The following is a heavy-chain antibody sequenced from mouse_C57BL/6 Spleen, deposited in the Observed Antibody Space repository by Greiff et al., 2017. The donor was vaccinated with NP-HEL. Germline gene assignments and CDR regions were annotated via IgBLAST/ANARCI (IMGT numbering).Heavy chain of an antibody. CDR1: GYSITSGYY. J-gene: IGHJ3*01. CDR3: ARENPNQAWFAY. CDR2: ISYDGSN. Sequence: EVKLQESGPGLVKPSQSLSLTCSVTGYSITSGYYWNWIRQFPGNKLEWMGYISYDGSNNYNPSLKNRISITRDTSKNQFFLKLNSVTTEDTATYYCARENPNQAWFAYWGQGTLVTVSA. V-gene: IGHV3-6*01. D-gene: IGHD4-1*01.